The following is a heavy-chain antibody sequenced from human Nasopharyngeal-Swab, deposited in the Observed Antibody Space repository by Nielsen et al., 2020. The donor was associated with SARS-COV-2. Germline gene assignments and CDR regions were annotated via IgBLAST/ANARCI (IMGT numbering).Heavy chain of an antibody. CDR2: VSGRDST. Sequence: WIRQPPGKGLEWVSSVSGRDSTYYADSVKGRFIISRDISKNTLYLQMNSLRAEDTAVYYCAKDRNSAYYYHYMDVWGKGTTVTVSS. D-gene: IGHD1-26*01. CDR3: AKDRNSAYYYHYMDV. J-gene: IGHJ6*03. V-gene: IGHV3-23*01.